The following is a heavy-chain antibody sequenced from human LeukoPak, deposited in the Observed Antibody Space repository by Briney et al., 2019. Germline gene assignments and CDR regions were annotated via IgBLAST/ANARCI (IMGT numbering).Heavy chain of an antibody. CDR3: ARRLGLRWDLQAFDI. D-gene: IGHD4-23*01. V-gene: IGHV1-8*03. CDR2: MNPNSGNR. J-gene: IGHJ3*02. Sequence: ASVKVSRKASGYTFSSYDINWVRQATGQGLEWMGWMNPNSGNRGYAQKLQGRVTITRNTSISTAYMELSSLRSEDTAVYYCARRLGLRWDLQAFDIWGQGTMVTVSS. CDR1: GYTFSSYD.